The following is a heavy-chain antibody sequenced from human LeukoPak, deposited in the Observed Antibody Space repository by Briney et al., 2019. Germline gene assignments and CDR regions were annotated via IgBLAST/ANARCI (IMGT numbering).Heavy chain of an antibody. V-gene: IGHV4-38-2*02. CDR2: IYHIGTT. J-gene: IGHJ4*02. CDR1: GYSVTINYY. D-gene: IGHD5-24*01. CDR3: ARSEGMATITYFDY. Sequence: SETLSLTCTVSGYSVTINYYWGWIRQPPGKGLEWIGSIYHIGTTYYNPSLKSRLALSLDTSKNQFSLKRSSVTASDTAVYYCARSEGMATITYFDYWGRGTLVTVSS.